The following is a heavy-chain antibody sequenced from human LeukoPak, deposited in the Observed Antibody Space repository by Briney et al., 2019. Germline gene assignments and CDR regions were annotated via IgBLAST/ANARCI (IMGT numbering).Heavy chain of an antibody. Sequence: GRSLRLSCAASGFTFSSYGMHWVRQAPGKGLEWVAVIWYDGSNKYYADSVKGRFTISRDNSKNTLYLQMNSLRAEDTAVYYCARDGHSNYILDVWGQGTTVTVSS. V-gene: IGHV3-33*08. CDR1: GFTFSSYG. J-gene: IGHJ6*02. CDR3: ARDGHSNYILDV. CDR2: IWYDGSNK. D-gene: IGHD4-11*01.